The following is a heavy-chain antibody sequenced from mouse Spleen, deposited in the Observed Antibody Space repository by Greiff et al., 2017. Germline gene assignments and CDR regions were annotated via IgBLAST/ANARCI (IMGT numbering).Heavy chain of an antibody. V-gene: IGHV3-6*01. J-gene: IGHJ4*01. D-gene: IGHD1-1*01. CDR3: ASYYYDGPMDY. Sequence: ESGPGLVKPSQSLSLTCSVTGYSITSGYYWNWIRQFPGNKLEWMGYISYDGSNNYNPSLKNRISITRDTSKNQFFLKLNSVTTEDTATYYCASYYYDGPMDYWGQGTSVTVSS. CDR2: ISYDGSN. CDR1: GYSITSGYY.